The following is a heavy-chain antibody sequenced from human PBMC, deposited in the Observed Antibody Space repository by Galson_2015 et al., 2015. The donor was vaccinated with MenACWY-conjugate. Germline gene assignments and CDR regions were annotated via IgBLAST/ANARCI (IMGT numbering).Heavy chain of an antibody. CDR2: FSRDGSST. D-gene: IGHD1-1*01. Sequence: SLRLSCEASGFTFSNYWMHWVRHAPGKGLVWVSHFSRDGSSTYYADPVKGRFTISRDNAKNTLYLQMNSLRAEDTAVYYCARDNTGYFDYWGQGTLVTVSS. J-gene: IGHJ4*02. V-gene: IGHV3-74*01. CDR3: ARDNTGYFDY. CDR1: GFTFSNYW.